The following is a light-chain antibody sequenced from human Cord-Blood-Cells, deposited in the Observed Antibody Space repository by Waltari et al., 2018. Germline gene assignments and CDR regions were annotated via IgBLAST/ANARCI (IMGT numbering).Light chain of an antibody. V-gene: IGLV4-69*01. Sequence: QLVLTQSPSASASLGASVKLTCTLSSGHTSYAIAWHQQQPEKGPRYLMKLNSDGSHSKGDGIPDRFSGSSSGAERYLTISSLQSDDEADYYCQTWGTVVFGGGTKLTVL. CDR1: SGHTSYA. J-gene: IGLJ2*01. CDR3: QTWGTVV. CDR2: LNSDGSH.